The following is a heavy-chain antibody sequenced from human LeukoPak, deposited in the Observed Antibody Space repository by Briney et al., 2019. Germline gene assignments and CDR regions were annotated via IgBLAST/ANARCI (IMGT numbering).Heavy chain of an antibody. V-gene: IGHV3-21*01. CDR1: GFTFSSYS. J-gene: IGHJ4*02. Sequence: GGSLRLSCAASGFTFSSYSMNWVRQAPGKGLEWVSSISSSSSYIYYADSVKGRFTISRDNAKNTLYPQMNSLRAEDTAVYYCAREYNPTYFDYWGQGTLVTVSS. D-gene: IGHD1-1*01. CDR3: AREYNPTYFDY. CDR2: ISSSSSYI.